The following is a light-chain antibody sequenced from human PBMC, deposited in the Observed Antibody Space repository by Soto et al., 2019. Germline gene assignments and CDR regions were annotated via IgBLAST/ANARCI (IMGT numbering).Light chain of an antibody. CDR2: ASS. V-gene: IGKV1-39*01. CDR3: QQSYSAPLT. Sequence: DIQLTQSPSSLSAFVGDRVTITCRASQGIRTYLNWYQQKPGRAPKLLIYASSTLQTEVPSRFSGSASGTDFTLTISSLQPEDFATYYCQQSYSAPLTFGGGTKVDIK. CDR1: QGIRTY. J-gene: IGKJ4*01.